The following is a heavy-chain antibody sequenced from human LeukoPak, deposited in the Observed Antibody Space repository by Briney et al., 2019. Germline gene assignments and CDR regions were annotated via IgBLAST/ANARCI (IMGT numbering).Heavy chain of an antibody. Sequence: ASVKVCCKASGYTFTGYYMHWVRQAPGQGLEWMGWINPNSGGTNYAQKFQGRVTMTRDTSISTAYMELSRLRSDDTAVYYCARWKGYCSSTSCYPYGMDVWGQGTTVTVSS. V-gene: IGHV1-2*02. CDR1: GYTFTGYY. D-gene: IGHD2-2*01. CDR2: INPNSGGT. J-gene: IGHJ6*02. CDR3: ARWKGYCSSTSCYPYGMDV.